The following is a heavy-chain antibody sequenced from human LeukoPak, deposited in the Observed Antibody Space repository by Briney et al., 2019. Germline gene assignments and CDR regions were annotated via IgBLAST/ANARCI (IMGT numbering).Heavy chain of an antibody. CDR2: LYNGGFT. CDR3: ARGLAGTTPFDY. CDR1: GFTFTTNY. V-gene: IGHV3-53*01. Sequence: PGGSLRLSCAVSGFTFTTNYMSWVRQAPGKGLEWVSVLYNGGFTYYADSVKGRFTISRDNSKNTLYLQMNSLRPEDTAVYYCARGLAGTTPFDYWGQGTLVTVSS. D-gene: IGHD4-17*01. J-gene: IGHJ4*02.